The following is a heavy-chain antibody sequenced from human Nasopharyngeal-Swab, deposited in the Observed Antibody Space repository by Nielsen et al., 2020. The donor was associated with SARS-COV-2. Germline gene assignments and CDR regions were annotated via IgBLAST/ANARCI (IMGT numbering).Heavy chain of an antibody. J-gene: IGHJ4*02. V-gene: IGHV3-15*01. CDR3: TPQGGFLEWLYISVDY. CDR2: IKSKTDGGTT. Sequence: GESLKISCAASGFTFSNAWMSWVRQAPGKGLEWVGRIKSKTDGGTTDYAAPVKGRFTISRDDSKNTLYLQMNSLKTEDTAVYYCTPQGGFLEWLYISVDYWGQGTLVTVSS. D-gene: IGHD3-3*01. CDR1: GFTFSNAW.